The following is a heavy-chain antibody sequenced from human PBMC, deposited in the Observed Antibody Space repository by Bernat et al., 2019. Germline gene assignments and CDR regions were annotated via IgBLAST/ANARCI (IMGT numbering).Heavy chain of an antibody. J-gene: IGHJ4*02. CDR2: ISSSSSYT. CDR1: GFTFSDYY. V-gene: IGHV3-11*05. Sequence: QVQLVESGGGLVKPGWSLRLSCAASGFTFSDYYMSWIRQAPGKGLEWVSYISSSSSYTNYADSVKGRFTISRDNAKNSLYLQMNSLRAEDTAVYYCAREAGAGSYPNDYWGQGTLVTVSS. CDR3: AREAGAGSYPNDY. D-gene: IGHD3-10*01.